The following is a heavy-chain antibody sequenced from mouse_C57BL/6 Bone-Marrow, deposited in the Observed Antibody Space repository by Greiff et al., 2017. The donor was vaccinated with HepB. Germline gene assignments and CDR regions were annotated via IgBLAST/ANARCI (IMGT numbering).Heavy chain of an antibody. CDR2: IYPSDSET. D-gene: IGHD2-12*01. CDR1: GYTFTSYW. CDR3: APLHYSPFAY. V-gene: IGHV1-61*01. J-gene: IGHJ3*01. Sequence: QVQLQQPGAELVRPGSSVKLSCKASGYTFTSYWMDWVKQRPGQGLEWIGNIYPSDSETHYNQKFKDKATLTVDKSSSTAYMQLSSLTSEDSAVYYCAPLHYSPFAYWGQGTLVTVSA.